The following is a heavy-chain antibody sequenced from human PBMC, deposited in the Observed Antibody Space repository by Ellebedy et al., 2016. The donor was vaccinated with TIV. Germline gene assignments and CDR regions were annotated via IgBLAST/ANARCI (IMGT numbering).Heavy chain of an antibody. CDR1: GFAFDSDW. CDR3: ARGGGERLRYSFNV. V-gene: IGHV3-7*01. CDR2: INQDGSDK. D-gene: IGHD3-9*01. Sequence: GESLKISFAAFGFAFDSDWMTWVRQVPGKGLEWVANINQDGSDKSYVYSVKGRFTISRDNAKNSLYLQMNSLRDEDTAVYYCARGGGERLRYSFNVWGHGTMVTVSS. J-gene: IGHJ3*01.